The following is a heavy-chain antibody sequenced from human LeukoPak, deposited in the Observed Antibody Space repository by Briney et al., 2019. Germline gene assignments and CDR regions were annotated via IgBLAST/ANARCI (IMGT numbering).Heavy chain of an antibody. J-gene: IGHJ4*02. CDR3: ARDRGYSSSWYLDY. Sequence: PSQTLSLTCTVSGGSISSGDYYWSWIRQPPGKGLEWIGYIYYSGSTYYNPSLKSRVTISVDTSKNQFSLKLSSVTAADTAVYYCARDRGYSSSWYLDYWGREPWSPSPQ. V-gene: IGHV4-30-4*01. D-gene: IGHD6-13*01. CDR1: GGSISSGDYY. CDR2: IYYSGST.